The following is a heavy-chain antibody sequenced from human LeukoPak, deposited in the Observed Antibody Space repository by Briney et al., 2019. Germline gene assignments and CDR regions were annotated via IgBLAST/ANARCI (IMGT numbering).Heavy chain of an antibody. CDR3: ARDTYCSGGSCYSSLYYYGMDV. D-gene: IGHD2-15*01. CDR2: INHSGST. V-gene: IGHV4-34*01. CDR1: GGSFSGYY. Sequence: SETLSLTCAVYGGSFSGYYWSWIRQPPGKGLEWIGEINHSGSTNYNPSLKSRVTISVDTSKNQFSLKLSSVTAADTAVYYCARDTYCSGGSCYSSLYYYGMDVWGQGTTVTVSS. J-gene: IGHJ6*02.